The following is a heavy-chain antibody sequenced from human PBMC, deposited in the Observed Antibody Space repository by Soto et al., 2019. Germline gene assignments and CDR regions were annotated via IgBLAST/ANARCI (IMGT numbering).Heavy chain of an antibody. Sequence: QVHLVQSGAEVKKPGSSVKVSCKTSGGSFNNYAVSWVRQAPGQGLEWMGGIIPNFDTPNYAQKFQDRVTLIADECTITVYMELRSLRSNDTAVYYCAVAMVREILIFESSGMHVWGQGTTVIVSS. V-gene: IGHV1-69*01. CDR2: IIPNFDTP. CDR3: AVAMVREILIFESSGMHV. J-gene: IGHJ6*02. CDR1: GGSFNNYA. D-gene: IGHD3-10*01.